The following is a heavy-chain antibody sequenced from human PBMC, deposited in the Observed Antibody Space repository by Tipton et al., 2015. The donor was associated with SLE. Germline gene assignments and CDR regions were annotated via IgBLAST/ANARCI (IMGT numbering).Heavy chain of an antibody. J-gene: IGHJ4*02. D-gene: IGHD5/OR15-5a*01. CDR1: GGSANGHY. CDR3: ARHHMSTLFVY. CDR2: IYYKGST. V-gene: IGHV4-59*08. Sequence: TLSLTCTVSGGSANGHYWNWIRQAPGKGLEWIGYIYYKGSTDYKSSLKSRLTISIDTAKNQDSLKLTSVTAADTAVYYGARHHMSTLFVYWRQGTLVAVSS.